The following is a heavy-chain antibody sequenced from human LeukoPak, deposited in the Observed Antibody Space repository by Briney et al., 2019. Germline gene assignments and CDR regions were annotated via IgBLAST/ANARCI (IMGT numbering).Heavy chain of an antibody. V-gene: IGHV2-5*01. D-gene: IGHD6-19*01. Sequence: GPTLVNPPQTLTLTCTFSGFALSTSGVGVGWIRQPPGKALEWLALIYRNDDKRYSPSLKSRLTITKDTSKNQVVLTMTNMDPVDTGTYYCAHSPYSSGWTYFDYWGQGTLVTVSS. J-gene: IGHJ4*02. CDR2: IYRNDDK. CDR3: AHSPYSSGWTYFDY. CDR1: GFALSTSGVG.